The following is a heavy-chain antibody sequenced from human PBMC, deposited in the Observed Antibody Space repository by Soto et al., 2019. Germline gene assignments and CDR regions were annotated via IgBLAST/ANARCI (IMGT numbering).Heavy chain of an antibody. CDR2: IYPGASDT. J-gene: IGHJ6*02. CDR3: ARTGSGYSYGFADV. CDR1: GYKVSTWHNFHSYW. Sequence: GESLKISCMGSGYKVSTWHNFHSYWIAWVRQMPGEGRWWMGIIYPGASDTRYSPSFQGQVTISADKSISAAYLQWSSLEASDTAMYYCARTGSGYSYGFADVWGQGTTGPVSS. D-gene: IGHD5-18*01. V-gene: IGHV5-51*01.